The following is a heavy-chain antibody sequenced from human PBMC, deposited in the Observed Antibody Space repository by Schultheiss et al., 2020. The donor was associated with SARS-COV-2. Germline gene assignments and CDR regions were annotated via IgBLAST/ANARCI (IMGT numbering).Heavy chain of an antibody. J-gene: IGHJ6*03. D-gene: IGHD3-16*01. CDR1: GFTFSSYE. CDR3: ARLGSGPYYMDV. CDR2: ISGSGGST. V-gene: IGHV3-23*01. Sequence: GGSLRLSCATSGFTFSSYEMNWVRQAPGKGLEWVSAISGSGGSTYYADSVKGRFTISRDNSKNTLYLQMNSLRAEDTAVYYCARLGSGPYYMDVWGKGTTVTVSS.